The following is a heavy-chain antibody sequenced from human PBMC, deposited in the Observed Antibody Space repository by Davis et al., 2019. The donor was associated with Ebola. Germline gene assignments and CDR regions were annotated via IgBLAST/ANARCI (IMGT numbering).Heavy chain of an antibody. CDR2: ISSSSSYI. J-gene: IGHJ5*02. CDR1: GFTFSIYS. Sequence: GESLKISCAASGFTFSIYSMNWVRQAPGKGLEWVSSISSSSSYIYYADSVKGRFTISRDNAKNSLCLQMNSLRAEDTAVYYCARDGIAAAGTGGVYNWFDPWGQGTLVTVSS. CDR3: ARDGIAAAGTGGVYNWFDP. V-gene: IGHV3-21*01. D-gene: IGHD6-13*01.